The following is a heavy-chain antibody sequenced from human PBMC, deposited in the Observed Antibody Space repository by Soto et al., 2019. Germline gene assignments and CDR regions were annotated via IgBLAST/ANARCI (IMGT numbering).Heavy chain of an antibody. J-gene: IGHJ5*02. CDR2: TYYRAKLYS. Sequence: SXPLSLTCAISGDSVSSNSAAWNWIRQSPSRGLEWLERTYYRAKLYSVYAVSVKSRATIKPDTSKNQFSLQLNSVTPDYTAVYYCARGTGILNPLGQGTLVTVS. V-gene: IGHV6-1*01. D-gene: IGHD3-3*01. CDR1: GDSVSSNSAA. CDR3: ARGTGILNP.